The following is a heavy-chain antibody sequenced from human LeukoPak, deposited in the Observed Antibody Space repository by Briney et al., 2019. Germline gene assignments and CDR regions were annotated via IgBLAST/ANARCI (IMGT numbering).Heavy chain of an antibody. CDR3: ARDRGSGWYQDGMDV. J-gene: IGHJ6*02. CDR2: IYYSGSA. Sequence: SETLSLTCTVSGGSVSTSNYYWGWIRQPPGKGLEWIGSIYYSGSAYYNPSLKSRVTISVDTSKNQFSLKLSSVTAADTTVYYCARDRGSGWYQDGMDVWGQGTTVTVSS. V-gene: IGHV4-39*07. D-gene: IGHD6-19*01. CDR1: GGSVSTSNYY.